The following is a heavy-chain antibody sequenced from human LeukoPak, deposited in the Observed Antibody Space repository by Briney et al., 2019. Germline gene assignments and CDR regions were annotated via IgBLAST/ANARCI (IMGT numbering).Heavy chain of an antibody. CDR2: ISYDGSNK. Sequence: GGSLRLSCAASGFTFSSYGMHWVRQAPGKGLEWVAVISYDGSNKYYADSVKGRFTISRDNSKNTLYLQMNSLRAEDTAVYYCTRTLYQLPHYWGQGTLVTVSS. V-gene: IGHV3-30*03. CDR3: TRTLYQLPHY. J-gene: IGHJ4*02. D-gene: IGHD3-16*02. CDR1: GFTFSSYG.